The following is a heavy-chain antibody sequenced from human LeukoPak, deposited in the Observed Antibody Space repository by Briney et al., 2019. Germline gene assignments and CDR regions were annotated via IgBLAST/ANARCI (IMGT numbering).Heavy chain of an antibody. D-gene: IGHD3-10*01. CDR3: ARGVWFGELLWDFDY. V-gene: IGHV3-66*01. CDR2: IYSGGST. J-gene: IGHJ4*02. Sequence: GGSLRLSCAASGFTVSSNYMSWVRQAPGKGLEWVSVIYSGGSTYYADSVKGRFTISRDNSKNTLYLQMNSLRAEDTALYYCARGVWFGELLWDFDYWGQGTLVTVSS. CDR1: GFTVSSNY.